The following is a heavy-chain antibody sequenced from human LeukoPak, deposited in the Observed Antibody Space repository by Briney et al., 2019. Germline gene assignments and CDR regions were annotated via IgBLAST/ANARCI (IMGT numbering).Heavy chain of an antibody. V-gene: IGHV1-18*01. D-gene: IGHD4-11*01. CDR3: ARGSSPYNWYFDL. Sequence: ASVKASCKASGYRLRNHAISWVRQAPGQGLEWMGWIGADSGDTHGDTHYAEKLQGRVTMTTDTSTDTAYMDLRSLTSDDTAVYYCARGSSPYNWYFDLWGRGTLVTVSS. J-gene: IGHJ2*01. CDR1: GYRLRNHA. CDR2: IGADSGDTHGDT.